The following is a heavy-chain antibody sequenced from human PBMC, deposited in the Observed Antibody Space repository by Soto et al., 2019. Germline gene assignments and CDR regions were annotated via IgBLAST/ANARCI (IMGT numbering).Heavy chain of an antibody. D-gene: IGHD1-26*01. Sequence: SETLSLTCAVYGGSLSGYFWSWIRQPPGKGLEWIGEINHSGGTNYNPSLKSRVSISVDTSRNQFSLNLSSVTAADTAVYYCGRERGSNSPDYSLQHWGQGTLVTVSS. CDR2: INHSGGT. J-gene: IGHJ1*01. V-gene: IGHV4-34*01. CDR1: GGSLSGYF. CDR3: GRERGSNSPDYSLQH.